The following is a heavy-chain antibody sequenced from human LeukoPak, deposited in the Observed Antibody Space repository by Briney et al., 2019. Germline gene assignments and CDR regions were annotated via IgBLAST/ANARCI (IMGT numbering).Heavy chain of an antibody. CDR1: GFTFSSYS. CDR3: AVLAVPAVGY. CDR2: IRASGDRT. J-gene: IGHJ4*02. V-gene: IGHV3-23*01. D-gene: IGHD2-15*01. Sequence: GESLRLSCAASGFTFSSYSMSWVRQAPGKGLEWVSTIRASGDRTYYAESVKGRFTMSGDKSKNTLYLQMSNLRAEDTAVYHCAVLAVPAVGYWGQGTLVIVSS.